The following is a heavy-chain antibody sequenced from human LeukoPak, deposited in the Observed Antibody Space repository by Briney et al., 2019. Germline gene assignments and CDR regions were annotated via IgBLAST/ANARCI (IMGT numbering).Heavy chain of an antibody. D-gene: IGHD2-15*01. J-gene: IGHJ4*02. CDR2: ISGSGGST. Sequence: GGSLRLSCAASGITFSSYAMSWVRQAPGKGREWVSGISGSGGSTYYADSVKGRFTISRDSSKNTLYLQMNSLRAEDTAVYYCAKATSHCSGGSCYSSSDYWGQGTLVTVSS. CDR1: GITFSSYA. CDR3: AKATSHCSGGSCYSSSDY. V-gene: IGHV3-23*01.